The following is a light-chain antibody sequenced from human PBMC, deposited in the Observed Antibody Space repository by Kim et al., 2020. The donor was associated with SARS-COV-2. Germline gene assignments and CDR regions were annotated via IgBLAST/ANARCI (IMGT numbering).Light chain of an antibody. V-gene: IGLV3-19*01. CDR2: GKD. CDR3: KSRDSGGKVV. J-gene: IGLJ2*01. CDR1: SLRKNY. Sequence: SSELTQDPAVSVALGQTVRITCQGDSLRKNYVTLYQQKARQAPVLVFYGKDKRPSGVPDRFSGSASGNTASLIITGAQAADEGDYYCKSRDSGGKVVFGGGTKVTVL.